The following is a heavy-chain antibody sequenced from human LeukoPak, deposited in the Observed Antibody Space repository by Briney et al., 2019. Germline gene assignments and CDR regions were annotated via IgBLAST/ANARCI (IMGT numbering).Heavy chain of an antibody. J-gene: IGHJ4*02. CDR1: GYTFTTYG. Sequence: ASVKVSCKASGYTFTTYGISWVRQAPGQGLEWMGWISAYNGNTNYAQKLQGRVTMTTDTSTSTAYMELRSLRSDDTAVYYCAKDKRGMVRGVYWGQGTLVTVSS. V-gene: IGHV1-18*01. CDR2: ISAYNGNT. D-gene: IGHD3-10*01. CDR3: AKDKRGMVRGVY.